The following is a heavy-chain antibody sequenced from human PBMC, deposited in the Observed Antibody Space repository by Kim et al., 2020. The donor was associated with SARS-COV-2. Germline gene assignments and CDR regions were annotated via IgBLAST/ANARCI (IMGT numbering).Heavy chain of an antibody. D-gene: IGHD3-10*01. J-gene: IGHJ4*02. V-gene: IGHV3-53*01. CDR2: IYSGGST. CDR3: AREGSGSFSHFDY. Sequence: GGSLRLSCAASGFIVSSNYMSWVRQAPGKGLEWVSVIYSGGSTYYADSVKGRFTISRDNSKNTLYLQMNSLRAEDTAVYYCAREGSGSFSHFDYWGRGTLVTVSS. CDR1: GFIVSSNY.